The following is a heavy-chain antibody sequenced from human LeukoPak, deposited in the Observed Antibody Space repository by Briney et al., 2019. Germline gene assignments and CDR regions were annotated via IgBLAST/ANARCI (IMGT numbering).Heavy chain of an antibody. Sequence: SETLSLTCTVSGGSISSYYWSWIRQPPGKGLEWIGYIYYSGSTNYNPSLKSQVTISVDTSKNQFSLKLSSVTAADTAVYYCARPARKQFAFDIWGQGTMVTVSS. J-gene: IGHJ3*02. D-gene: IGHD6-19*01. CDR1: GGSISSYY. V-gene: IGHV4-59*08. CDR2: IYYSGST. CDR3: ARPARKQFAFDI.